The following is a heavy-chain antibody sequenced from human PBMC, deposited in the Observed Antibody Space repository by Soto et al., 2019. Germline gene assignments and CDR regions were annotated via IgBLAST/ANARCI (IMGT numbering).Heavy chain of an antibody. Sequence: QLQLQESGPGLVKPSETLSLTCTVSGGSISSSSYYWGWIRQPPGKGLEWIGSIYYSGSTYYNPSLKSRVTISVDTSKNQFSLKLSSVTAADTAVYYCARGNDFWSGYYAPLSPPGFFDYWGQGTLVTVSS. V-gene: IGHV4-39*01. J-gene: IGHJ4*02. CDR2: IYYSGST. D-gene: IGHD3-3*01. CDR3: ARGNDFWSGYYAPLSPPGFFDY. CDR1: GGSISSSSYY.